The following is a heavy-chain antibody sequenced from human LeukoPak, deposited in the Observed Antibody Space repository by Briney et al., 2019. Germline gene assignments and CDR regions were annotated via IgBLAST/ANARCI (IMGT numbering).Heavy chain of an antibody. CDR3: ARALEYYYDSSGYYEKPYYFEY. CDR1: GYTFTSYG. Sequence: ASVKVSCKASGYTFTSYGISWVRQAPGQGLEWMGWISAYNGNTNYAQKLQGRVTMTPDTSTSTAYMELRSLRSDDTAVYYCARALEYYYDSSGYYEKPYYFEYWGQGTLVTVSS. CDR2: ISAYNGNT. D-gene: IGHD3-22*01. V-gene: IGHV1-18*01. J-gene: IGHJ4*02.